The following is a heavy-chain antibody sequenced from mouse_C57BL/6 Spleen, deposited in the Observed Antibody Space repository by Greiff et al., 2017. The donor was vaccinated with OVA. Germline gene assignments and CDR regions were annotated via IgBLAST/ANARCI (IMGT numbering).Heavy chain of an antibody. Sequence: EVKLVESGGGLVKPGGSLKLSCAASGFTFSSYAMSWVRQTPEKRLEWVATISDGGSYTYYPDNVKGRFTISRDNAKNNLYLQMSHLKSEDTAMYYCARDWGSYWYCDVWGTGTTVTVSS. D-gene: IGHD1-1*01. CDR3: ARDWGSYWYCDV. J-gene: IGHJ1*03. V-gene: IGHV5-4*01. CDR2: ISDGGSYT. CDR1: GFTFSSYA.